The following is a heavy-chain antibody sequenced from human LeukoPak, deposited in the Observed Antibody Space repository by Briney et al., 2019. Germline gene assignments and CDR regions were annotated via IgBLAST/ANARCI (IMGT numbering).Heavy chain of an antibody. J-gene: IGHJ6*02. CDR2: IIPIFGTA. CDR1: GGTFSSYA. Sequence: EASVKVSCKASGGTFSSYAISWVRQAPGQGLEWMGGIIPIFGTANYAQKFQGRATITADESTSTAYMELSSLRSEDTAVYYCARNNIVVVPAANDYYYYYGMDVWGQGTTVTVSS. V-gene: IGHV1-69*13. D-gene: IGHD2-2*01. CDR3: ARNNIVVVPAANDYYYYYGMDV.